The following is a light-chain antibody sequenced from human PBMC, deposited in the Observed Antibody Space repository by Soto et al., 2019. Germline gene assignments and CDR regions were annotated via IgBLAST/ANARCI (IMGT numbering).Light chain of an antibody. Sequence: DIVMTQSPXSLPVTPGEPASISCKSSQSVLYSSNNKNYLAWYQQKPGQPPKXXIYWASTRESGVPDRLSGSGSGTDFTLTISSLQAEDVAVYYCQQYYRAPITFGQGTRLEIK. J-gene: IGKJ5*01. CDR2: WAS. CDR3: QQYYRAPIT. CDR1: QSVLYSSNNKNY. V-gene: IGKV4-1*01.